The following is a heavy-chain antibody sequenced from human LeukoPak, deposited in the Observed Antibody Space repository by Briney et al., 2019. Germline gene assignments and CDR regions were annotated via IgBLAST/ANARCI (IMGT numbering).Heavy chain of an antibody. CDR2: TSSSGETT. J-gene: IGHJ3*02. V-gene: IGHV3-23*01. CDR3: ARGSRIVVVTPLAFDI. D-gene: IGHD2-21*02. CDR1: GFTFSSYA. Sequence: GGSLRLSCAASGFTFSSYAMSWVRQAPGKGLEWVSSTSSSGETTYYADSVKGRFTISRDNSRNTLYLQMNSLRAEDTAVYYCARGSRIVVVTPLAFDIWGQGTMVTVSS.